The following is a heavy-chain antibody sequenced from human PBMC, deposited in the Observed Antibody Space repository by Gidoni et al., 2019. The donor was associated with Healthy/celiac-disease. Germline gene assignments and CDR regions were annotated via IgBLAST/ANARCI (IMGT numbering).Heavy chain of an antibody. CDR3: ASRDSGIYFYY. D-gene: IGHD1-26*01. V-gene: IGHV5-51*03. J-gene: IGHJ4*02. CDR2: IYPGDSDT. Sequence: GESLKISCKGAGSSFTSYWIGWVRQMPGKGLEWMGIIYPGDSDTRYSPSFQGQVTISADKAISTAYLQWSSLKASDTAMYYCASRDSGIYFYYWGQGSLVTVSS. CDR1: GSSFTSYW.